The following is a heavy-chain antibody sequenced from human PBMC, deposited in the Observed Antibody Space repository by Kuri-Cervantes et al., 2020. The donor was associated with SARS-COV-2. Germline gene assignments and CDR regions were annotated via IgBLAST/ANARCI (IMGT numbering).Heavy chain of an antibody. J-gene: IGHJ4*02. Sequence: GESLKISCAASGFTFSSYSMNWVRQAPGKGLEWVSYISSSSSTIYYADSVKGRFTISRDNAKNSLYLQMNSLRAGDTAVYYCARGSSGEFDYWGQGTLVTVSS. V-gene: IGHV3-48*01. D-gene: IGHD6-19*01. CDR1: GFTFSSYS. CDR3: ARGSSGEFDY. CDR2: ISSSSSTI.